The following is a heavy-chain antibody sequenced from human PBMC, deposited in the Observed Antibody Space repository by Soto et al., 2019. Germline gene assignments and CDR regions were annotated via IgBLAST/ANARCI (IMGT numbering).Heavy chain of an antibody. CDR1: GFTFSSYA. CDR3: AKDIVVVVAATSAFDY. V-gene: IGHV3-23*01. D-gene: IGHD2-15*01. Sequence: GGSLRLSCAASGFTFSSYAMSWVRQAPGKGLEWVSAISGSGGSTYYADSVKGRFTISRDNSKNTLYLQMNSLRAEDTAVYYCAKDIVVVVAATSAFDYWGQGTLVTVS. CDR2: ISGSGGST. J-gene: IGHJ4*02.